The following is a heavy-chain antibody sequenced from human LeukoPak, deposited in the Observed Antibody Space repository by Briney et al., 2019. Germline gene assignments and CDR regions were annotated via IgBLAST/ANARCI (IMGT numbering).Heavy chain of an antibody. CDR2: INPNSGGT. J-gene: IGHJ4*02. CDR1: GYTFTGYY. V-gene: IGHV1-2*04. D-gene: IGHD3-10*01. Sequence: ASVKVSCKASGYTFTGYYMHWVRQAPGQGLEWMGWINPNSGGTNYAQKFQGWVTMTRDTSISTAYMELSRLRSDDTAVYYCARGPTMVRGNHYYFDYWGQGTLVTVSS. CDR3: ARGPTMVRGNHYYFDY.